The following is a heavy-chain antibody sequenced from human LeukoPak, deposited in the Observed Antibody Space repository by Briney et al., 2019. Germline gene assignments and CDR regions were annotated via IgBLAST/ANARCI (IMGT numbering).Heavy chain of an antibody. CDR3: ARGYSYGNDNYYYGMDV. V-gene: IGHV3-21*06. J-gene: IGHJ6*02. CDR2: ISSSSSYI. Sequence: PGRSLRLSCAASGFTFSSYSMNWVRQAPGKGLEWVSSISSSSSYIYYADSVKGRFTISRDNAKNSLYLQMNSLRAEDTAVYYCARGYSYGNDNYYYGMDVWGQGTTVTVSS. D-gene: IGHD5-18*01. CDR1: GFTFSSYS.